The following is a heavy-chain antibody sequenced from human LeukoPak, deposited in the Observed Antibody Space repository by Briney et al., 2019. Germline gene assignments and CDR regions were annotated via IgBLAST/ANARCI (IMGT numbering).Heavy chain of an antibody. J-gene: IGHJ2*01. Sequence: SETLSLTCTVSGGSISSYYWSWIRQPPGKGLEWIGYIYHSGSTNYNPSLKSRVTISVDTSKNQFSLKLSSVTAADTAVYYCARTPRLGYCSSTSCSLGASDLWGRGTLVTVSS. CDR2: IYHSGST. D-gene: IGHD2-2*01. CDR1: GGSISSYY. V-gene: IGHV4-59*08. CDR3: ARTPRLGYCSSTSCSLGASDL.